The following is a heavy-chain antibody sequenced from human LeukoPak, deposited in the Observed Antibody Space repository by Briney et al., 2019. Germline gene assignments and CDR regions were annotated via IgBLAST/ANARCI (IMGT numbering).Heavy chain of an antibody. V-gene: IGHV4-39*01. J-gene: IGHJ6*02. CDR3: ARQYSSSWYDYYYGMDV. CDR2: IYYSGST. CDR1: GGSISSSSYY. Sequence: SETLSLTCTVSGGSISSSSYYWGWIRQPPGKGLEWIGSIYYSGSTYYNPSLKSRVTISVDTSKNQFSLKLSSVTAADTAVYYCARQYSSSWYDYYYGMDVWGHGTTVTVSS. D-gene: IGHD6-13*01.